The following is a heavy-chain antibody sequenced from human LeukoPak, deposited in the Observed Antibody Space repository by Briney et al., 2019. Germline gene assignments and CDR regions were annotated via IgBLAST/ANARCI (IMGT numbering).Heavy chain of an antibody. CDR2: IKQDGSEK. D-gene: IGHD5/OR15-5a*01. CDR1: GFTFSSYW. Sequence: PGGSLRLSCAASGFTFSSYWMSWVRQAPGKGLEWVANIKQDGSEKYYVDSVEGRFTISRDDAKNSLYLQMNSLRAEDTAVYYCARDPSTREFLDYWGQGTLVTVSS. V-gene: IGHV3-7*01. J-gene: IGHJ4*02. CDR3: ARDPSTREFLDY.